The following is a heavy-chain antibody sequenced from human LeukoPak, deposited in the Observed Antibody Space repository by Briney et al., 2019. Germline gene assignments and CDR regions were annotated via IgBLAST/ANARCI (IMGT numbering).Heavy chain of an antibody. J-gene: IGHJ3*02. Sequence: GGSLRLSCAASGFTVSNNYMSWVRQAPGKGLEWVSVIYSGGSTYYADSVKGRFTISRDSSKNTLYLQMNNLRAEDTAIYYCAGRVYYDSSTNYYQPFDTWGQGTMVTVSS. CDR3: AGRVYYDSSTNYYQPFDT. V-gene: IGHV3-53*01. D-gene: IGHD3-22*01. CDR2: IYSGGST. CDR1: GFTVSNNY.